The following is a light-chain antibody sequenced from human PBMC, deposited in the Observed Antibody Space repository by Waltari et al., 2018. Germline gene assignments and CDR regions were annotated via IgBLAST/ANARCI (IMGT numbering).Light chain of an antibody. CDR2: VAS. V-gene: IGKV4-1*01. Sequence: DIVMTQSPESLAVSLGARATINCKSSERVLYSRNNKDHLAWYQQKPGQRPKLLSYVASTRESGVPDRFSGSGSETEFTLTINSLQAEDVAVYYCQQYYNTPLTFGGGTKVEIK. CDR1: ERVLYSRNNKDH. J-gene: IGKJ4*01. CDR3: QQYYNTPLT.